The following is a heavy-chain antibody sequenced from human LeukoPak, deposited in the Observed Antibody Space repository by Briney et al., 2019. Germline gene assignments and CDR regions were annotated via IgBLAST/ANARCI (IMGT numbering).Heavy chain of an antibody. CDR3: ARDREWAFDI. D-gene: IGHD2-8*01. V-gene: IGHV3-53*01. J-gene: IGHJ3*02. CDR1: GFTFSSYW. Sequence: PGGSLRLSCAASGFTFSSYWMHWVRQAPGKGLEWVSVIYSGGSTYYADSVKGRFTISRDNSKNTLYLQMNSLRAEDTAVYYCARDREWAFDIWGQGTMVTVSS. CDR2: IYSGGST.